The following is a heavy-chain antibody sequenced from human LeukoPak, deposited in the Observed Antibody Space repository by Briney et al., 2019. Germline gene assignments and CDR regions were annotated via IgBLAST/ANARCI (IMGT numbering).Heavy chain of an antibody. CDR3: ARTHYYYYYYMDV. CDR2: IYTSGST. CDR1: GGSISSYY. V-gene: IGHV4-4*09. J-gene: IGHJ6*03. Sequence: SETLSLTCTVSGGSISSYYWSWIRQPPGKGLEWIGYIYTSGSTNYNPPLKSRVTISVDTSKNQFSLKLSSVTAADTAVYYCARTHYYYYYYMDVWGKGTTVTVSS.